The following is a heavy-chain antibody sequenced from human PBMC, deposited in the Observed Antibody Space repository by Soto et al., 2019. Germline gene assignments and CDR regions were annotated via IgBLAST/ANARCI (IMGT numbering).Heavy chain of an antibody. V-gene: IGHV4-59*01. D-gene: IGHD6-13*01. CDR1: GGSISSYY. Sequence: SETLSLTCTVSGGSISSYYWSWIRQPPGKGLEWIGYIYYTGSTNYNPSLKSRVTISVDTSRNQFSLRLSSVTAADTALYYGARGPAGGGSWFDPWGQGTLVTVSS. CDR3: ARGPAGGGSWFDP. J-gene: IGHJ5*02. CDR2: IYYTGST.